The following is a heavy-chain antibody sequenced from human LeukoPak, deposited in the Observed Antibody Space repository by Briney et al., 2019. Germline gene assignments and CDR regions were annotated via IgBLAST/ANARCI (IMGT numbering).Heavy chain of an antibody. CDR3: ARVSGRLERQSDLDY. V-gene: IGHV3-21*01. CDR2: ISGDSTYI. Sequence: GGSLRLSCAASGFTFASYSMNWVRQAPGKGLEWVSSISGDSTYIYNAGSVKGRFTISRDNAQAPLYLQMISLRADDTAVYYCARVSGRLERQSDLDYWGQGTLVIVSS. CDR1: GFTFASYS. D-gene: IGHD1-1*01. J-gene: IGHJ4*02.